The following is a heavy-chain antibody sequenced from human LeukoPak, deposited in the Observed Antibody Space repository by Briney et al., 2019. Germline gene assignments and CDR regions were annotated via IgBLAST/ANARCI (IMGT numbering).Heavy chain of an antibody. D-gene: IGHD3-10*02. CDR1: GYTLTELS. Sequence: GASVKVSCTVSGYTLTELSMHWVRQAPGKGLEWMEGFDPEDGETIYAQKFQGRVTMTEDTSTDTAYMELSSLRSEDTAVYYCATDLFTVLIPGTLGYWGQGTLVTVSS. V-gene: IGHV1-24*01. J-gene: IGHJ4*02. CDR3: ATDLFTVLIPGTLGY. CDR2: FDPEDGET.